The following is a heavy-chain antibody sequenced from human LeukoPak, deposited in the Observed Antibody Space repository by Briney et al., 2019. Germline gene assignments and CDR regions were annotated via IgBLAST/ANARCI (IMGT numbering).Heavy chain of an antibody. V-gene: IGHV1-69*13. CDR1: GGIFSSYA. J-gene: IGHJ4*02. CDR2: IIPIFGTA. Sequence: SVKVSCKASGGIFSSYAISWVRQAPGQGLEWMGGIIPIFGTANYAQKFQGRVTITADESTSTAYMELSSLRSEDTAVYYCARSPQWYYDSSGYTNPVLDYWGQGTLVTVSS. D-gene: IGHD3-22*01. CDR3: ARSPQWYYDSSGYTNPVLDY.